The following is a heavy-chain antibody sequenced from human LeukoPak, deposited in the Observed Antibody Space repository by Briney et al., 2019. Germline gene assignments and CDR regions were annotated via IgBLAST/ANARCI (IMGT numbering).Heavy chain of an antibody. Sequence: SETLSLTCAVYGGSFSGYYWSWIRQPPGKGLEWIGEINHSGSTNYNPSLKSRVTISVDASKNQFSLKLSSVTAADTAVYYCARVGTGGYNSWGQGTLVTVSS. CDR1: GGSFSGYY. CDR2: INHSGST. J-gene: IGHJ4*02. D-gene: IGHD5-24*01. V-gene: IGHV4-34*01. CDR3: ARVGTGGYNS.